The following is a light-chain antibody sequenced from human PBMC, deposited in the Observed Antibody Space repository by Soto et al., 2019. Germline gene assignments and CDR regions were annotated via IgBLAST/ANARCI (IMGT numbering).Light chain of an antibody. CDR3: MQTIQLPIT. CDR1: QKLLQSDGKTY. CDR2: EVS. Sequence: IVITHTPLSLSVTRKNLASISCRNSQKLLQSDGKTYLFWYFQKAGQPPQLLISEVSNRFSGVPDRFSGSGSGTDFTLKISRVEAEDVAIYYCMQTIQLPITFGQGTRLEIK. V-gene: IGKV2D-29*01. J-gene: IGKJ5*01.